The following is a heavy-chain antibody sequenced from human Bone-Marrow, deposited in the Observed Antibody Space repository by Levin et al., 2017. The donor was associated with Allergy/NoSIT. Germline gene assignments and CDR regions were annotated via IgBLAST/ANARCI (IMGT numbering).Heavy chain of an antibody. Sequence: SETLSLTCAVYGGSFSGYYWSWIRQPPGKGLEWIGEINHSGSTNYNPSLKSRVTISVDTSKNQFSLKLSSVTAADTAVYYCASRRYCSSTSCYNWFDPWGQGTLVTVSS. CDR2: INHSGST. CDR1: GGSFSGYY. V-gene: IGHV4-34*01. J-gene: IGHJ5*02. D-gene: IGHD2-2*01. CDR3: ASRRYCSSTSCYNWFDP.